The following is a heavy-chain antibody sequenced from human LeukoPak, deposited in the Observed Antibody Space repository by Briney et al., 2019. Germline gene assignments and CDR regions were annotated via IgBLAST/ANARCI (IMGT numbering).Heavy chain of an antibody. D-gene: IGHD1-26*01. V-gene: IGHV4-59*08. CDR2: IYYRGAT. CDR3: ARHTTPADWYFDL. J-gene: IGHJ2*01. Sequence: SETLSLTCSVSAASMTNPYWSWIRQAPGKRLEWMGYIYYRGATSYNPSLESRVSLSVDTSKNQFSLNLTSMTAADTAIYYCARHTTPADWYFDLWGPGARVTVSS. CDR1: AASMTNPY.